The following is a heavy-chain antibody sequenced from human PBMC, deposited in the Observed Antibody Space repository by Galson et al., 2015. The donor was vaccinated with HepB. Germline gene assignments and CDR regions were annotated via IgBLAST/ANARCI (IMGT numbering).Heavy chain of an antibody. J-gene: IGHJ4*02. CDR1: GYTFTGYY. D-gene: IGHD3-16*02. V-gene: IGHV1-2*02. CDR3: AKGSYDYIWGRYQGYFDY. Sequence: SVKVSCKASGYTFTGYYMNWVRQAPGQGLEWMGWINPNSGGTNYAQKFQGRVTMTRDTSISTAYMELSRLRSDDTAVYYCAKGSYDYIWGRYQGYFDYWGQGTLVTVSS. CDR2: INPNSGGT.